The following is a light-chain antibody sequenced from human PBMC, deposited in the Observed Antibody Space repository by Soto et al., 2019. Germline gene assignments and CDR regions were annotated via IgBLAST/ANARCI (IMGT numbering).Light chain of an antibody. Sequence: QSVLSQPASMSGSPGQSITIPCTGASSDIGLYNYVSWYQHHPGKAPKLLISEVNVRPSGLSDRFSASKAGNTASLTISGLQPEDEAYYYCSSLSTTSTPIVFGSGTKLNVL. V-gene: IGLV2-14*01. CDR3: SSLSTTSTPIV. CDR2: EVN. CDR1: SSDIGLYNY. J-gene: IGLJ1*01.